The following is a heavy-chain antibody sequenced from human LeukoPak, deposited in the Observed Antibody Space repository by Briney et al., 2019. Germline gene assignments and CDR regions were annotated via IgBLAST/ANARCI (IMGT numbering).Heavy chain of an antibody. D-gene: IGHD3-3*01. CDR2: IKQDGSEK. CDR3: ASWREDY. CDR1: GFTFSGYW. J-gene: IGHJ4*02. Sequence: GGSLRLSCAASGFTFSGYWMSWVRQPPGKGLEWVANIKQDGSEKNYVDSVKGRFTISRDNAKNSLYLQMNSLRVGDTAVYYCASWREDYWGQGTLVTVSS. V-gene: IGHV3-7*01.